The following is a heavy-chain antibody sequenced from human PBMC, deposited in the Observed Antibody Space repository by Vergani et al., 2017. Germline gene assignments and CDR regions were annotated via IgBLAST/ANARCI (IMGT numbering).Heavy chain of an antibody. J-gene: IGHJ6*04. Sequence: EVQLVESGGGLVKPGGSLRLSCAASGFTFSSYSMNWVRQAPGKGLEWVSSISSSSSYIYYADSVKGRFTISRDNAKNSLYLQMNSLRAEDTAVYYCARYPQYGSSRLGMDVWGKGTTVTVSS. V-gene: IGHV3-21*01. CDR2: ISSSSSYI. D-gene: IGHD6-13*01. CDR1: GFTFSSYS. CDR3: ARYPQYGSSRLGMDV.